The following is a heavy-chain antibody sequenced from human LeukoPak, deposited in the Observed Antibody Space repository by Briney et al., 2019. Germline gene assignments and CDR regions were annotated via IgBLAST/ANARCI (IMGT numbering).Heavy chain of an antibody. D-gene: IGHD3-10*01. CDR2: IKQDGSEK. V-gene: IGHV3-7*01. CDR3: ARVTITMVRGVIPGGDAFDI. CDR1: GFTFSSYW. Sequence: SGGSLRLSCAASGFTFSSYWMSWVRQAPGKGLEWVANIKQDGSEKYYVDSVKGRFTISRDNAKNSLYLQMNSLRAEDTAVYYCARVTITMVRGVIPGGDAFDIWGQGTMVTVSS. J-gene: IGHJ3*02.